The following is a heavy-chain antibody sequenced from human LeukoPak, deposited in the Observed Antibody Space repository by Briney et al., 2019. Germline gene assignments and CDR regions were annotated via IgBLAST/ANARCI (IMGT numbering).Heavy chain of an antibody. CDR2: IYYSGST. Sequence: SETLSLTCTVSGGSISSYYWSWIRQPPGKGLEWIGYIYYSGSTNYNPSLKSRVTISVDTSKNQFSLKLSSVTATDTAVYYCASEGSSGYVDYWGQGTLVTVSS. J-gene: IGHJ4*02. CDR1: GGSISSYY. CDR3: ASEGSSGYVDY. D-gene: IGHD5-12*01. V-gene: IGHV4-59*01.